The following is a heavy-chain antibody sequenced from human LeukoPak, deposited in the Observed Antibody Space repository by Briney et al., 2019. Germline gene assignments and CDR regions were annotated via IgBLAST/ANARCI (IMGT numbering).Heavy chain of an antibody. Sequence: PSETLSLTCTVSGGSVSSTNYYWGSIRQPPGKGLEWIGSIYYSGNTYYNPSLDSRVTISVDTSKNQFSLRLTSVTAADTAVYYCARLPFSSSWYSQYNWFDPWAREPWSPSPQ. V-gene: IGHV4-39*01. D-gene: IGHD6-13*01. CDR3: ARLPFSSSWYSQYNWFDP. J-gene: IGHJ5*02. CDR1: GGSVSSTNYY. CDR2: IYYSGNT.